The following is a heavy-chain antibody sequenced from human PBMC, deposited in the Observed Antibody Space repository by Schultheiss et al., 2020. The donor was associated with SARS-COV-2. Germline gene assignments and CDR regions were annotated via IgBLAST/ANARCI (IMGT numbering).Heavy chain of an antibody. CDR2: ILSSGSYT. J-gene: IGHJ5*02. CDR1: GFSFSTYS. Sequence: GGSLRLSCATSGFSFSTYSMYWVRQAPGKGLEWVSHILSSGSYTNYADSVKGRFTISRDNANNSLYLQMHSLRAEDTAVYYCVRDRSWWTPYNCFDLWGRGTLVTVSS. D-gene: IGHD2-15*01. CDR3: VRDRSWWTPYNCFDL. V-gene: IGHV3-21*05.